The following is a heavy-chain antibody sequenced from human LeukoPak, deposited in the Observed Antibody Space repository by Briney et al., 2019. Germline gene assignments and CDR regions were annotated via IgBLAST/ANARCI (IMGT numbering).Heavy chain of an antibody. D-gene: IGHD2-15*01. CDR1: GFTFSSYA. CDR3: AKDSPVYYCSGGSCFDY. CDR2: ISGSGGST. J-gene: IGHJ4*02. Sequence: GGSLRLSCAASGFTFSSYAMSWVRQAPGKGLEWVSAISGSGGSTYYADSVKGRFTISRDNSKNTLYLQMNSLRAEDTAVYYCAKDSPVYYCSGGSCFDYWGQGTLVTVSS. V-gene: IGHV3-23*01.